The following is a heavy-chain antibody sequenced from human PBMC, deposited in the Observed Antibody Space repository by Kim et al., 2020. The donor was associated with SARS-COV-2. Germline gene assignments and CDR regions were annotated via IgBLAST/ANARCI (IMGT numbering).Heavy chain of an antibody. V-gene: IGHV3-21*01. CDR2: RYR. J-gene: IGHJ6*04. D-gene: IGHD2-2*02. Sequence: RYRYYAASVKGRFTISRDNAKNSLSLQMNSLRAEDTAVYYCARDLYPGEVWGKGTTVTVSS. CDR3: ARDLYPGEV.